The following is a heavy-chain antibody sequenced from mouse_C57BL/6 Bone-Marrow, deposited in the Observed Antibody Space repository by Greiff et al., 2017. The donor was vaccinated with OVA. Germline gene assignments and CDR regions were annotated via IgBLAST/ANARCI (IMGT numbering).Heavy chain of an antibody. CDR2: ISDGGSYT. CDR3: ARDRPYYYGSHDV. J-gene: IGHJ1*03. V-gene: IGHV5-4*01. CDR1: GFTFSSYA. Sequence: EVKLEESGGGLVKPGGSLKLSCAASGFTFSSYAMSWVRQTPEKRLEWVATISDGGSYTYYPDNVKGRFTISRDNAKNNLYLQMSHLKSEDTAMYYCARDRPYYYGSHDVWGTGTTVTVSP. D-gene: IGHD1-1*01.